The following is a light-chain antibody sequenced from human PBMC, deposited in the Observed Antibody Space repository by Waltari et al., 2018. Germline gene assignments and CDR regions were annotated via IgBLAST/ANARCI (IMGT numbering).Light chain of an antibody. J-gene: IGLJ2*01. CDR2: KAN. CDR1: SGSIDSEY. CDR3: QSADDIYNPV. Sequence: VFTQPQSVSGSPGQTVTISCTRSSGSIDSEYVQWYQQRPGNAPTTVIYKANQRPPGVRFRFSGSIDSSSSSASLASSGLKSEDEADYYCQSADDIYNPVFGGGTRLTVL. V-gene: IGLV6-57*03.